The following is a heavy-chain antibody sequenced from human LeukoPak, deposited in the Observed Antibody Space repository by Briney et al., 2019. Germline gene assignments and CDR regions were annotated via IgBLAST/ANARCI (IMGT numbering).Heavy chain of an antibody. J-gene: IGHJ5*02. CDR2: STGVGGT. CDR1: GFTFSRYP. V-gene: IGHV3-23*01. D-gene: IGHD4-11*01. CDR3: AKGAASNKVDWFDP. Sequence: GGSLRLSCAASGFTFSRYPMLWVRQAPGKGRQWVSSSTGVGGTYYADSVKGRFTVSRDKSENTLYLQMNSLSPEDTAVYYCAKGAASNKVDWFDPWGQGTLVTVSS.